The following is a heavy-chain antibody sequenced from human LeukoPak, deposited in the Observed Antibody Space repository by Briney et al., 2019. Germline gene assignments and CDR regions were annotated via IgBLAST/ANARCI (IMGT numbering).Heavy chain of an antibody. CDR3: AIQRFTSSWFLDY. CDR2: YKCKTDGGKR. D-gene: IGHD6-13*01. V-gene: IGHV3-15*01. CDR1: GYTFGNAC. Sequence: GGSLRLSCVASGYTFGNACMSWVQQAPGKGLEWVGRYKCKTDGGKRDYAAPVEGRFSISRDDSKNTLYLQMNNLRTEDTAVYYWAIQRFTSSWFLDYWGQGTLVTVSS. J-gene: IGHJ4*02.